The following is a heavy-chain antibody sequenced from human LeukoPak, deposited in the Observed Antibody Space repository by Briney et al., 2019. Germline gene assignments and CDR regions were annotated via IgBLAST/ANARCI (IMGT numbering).Heavy chain of an antibody. J-gene: IGHJ6*02. CDR2: MNPNSGNT. V-gene: IGHV1-8*01. D-gene: IGHD6-19*01. Sequence: ASVKVSCKASGYTFTSYDINWVRQATGQGLEWMGWMNPNSGNTGYAQKFQGRVTMTRNTSISTAYMELSSLRSEDTAVYYCATDPRRAYSSLGSGSGVYYYYYGMDVWGQGTTVTVSS. CDR3: ATDPRRAYSSLGSGSGVYYYYYGMDV. CDR1: GYTFTSYD.